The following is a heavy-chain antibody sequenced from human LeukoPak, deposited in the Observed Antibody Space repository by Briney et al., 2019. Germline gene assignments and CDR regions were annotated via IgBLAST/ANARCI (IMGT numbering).Heavy chain of an antibody. Sequence: PSETLSLTCTVSGGSISSSSYYWGWIRQPPGKGLEWIGSIYYSGRTYYNPSLKSRVTISVDTSKNQFSLKLSSVTAADTAVYYCARAPEVGATSAFDYWGQGTLVTVSS. D-gene: IGHD1-26*01. V-gene: IGHV4-39*07. CDR1: GGSISSSSYY. CDR3: ARAPEVGATSAFDY. J-gene: IGHJ4*02. CDR2: IYYSGRT.